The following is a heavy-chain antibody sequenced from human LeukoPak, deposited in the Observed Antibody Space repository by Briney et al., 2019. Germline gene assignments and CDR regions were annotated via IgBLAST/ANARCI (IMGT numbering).Heavy chain of an antibody. CDR2: INHSGST. CDR1: GGSFSGYY. Sequence: PSETLSLTCAVYGGSFSGYYWSWIRQPPGKGLEWIGEINHSGSTNYNLSLKSRVTISVDTSKNQFSLKLTSVTAADTAVYYCARFPPVFDYWGQGTLVIVSS. D-gene: IGHD1-14*01. CDR3: ARFPPVFDY. V-gene: IGHV4-34*01. J-gene: IGHJ4*02.